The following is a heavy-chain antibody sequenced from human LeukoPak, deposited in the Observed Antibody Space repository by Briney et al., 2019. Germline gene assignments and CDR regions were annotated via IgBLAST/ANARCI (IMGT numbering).Heavy chain of an antibody. V-gene: IGHV5-51*01. J-gene: IGHJ4*02. CDR1: GYSFTSYW. Sequence: GESLKISCKGSGYSFTSYWIGWVRQMPGKGLEWMGIIYPGDSDTRYSPSFQGQVTISADKSISTAYLQWSSLKASDTAMYYCARYYEYCSGGSCYSTRLDYWGQGTLVTVSS. CDR3: ARYYEYCSGGSCYSTRLDY. CDR2: IYPGDSDT. D-gene: IGHD2-15*01.